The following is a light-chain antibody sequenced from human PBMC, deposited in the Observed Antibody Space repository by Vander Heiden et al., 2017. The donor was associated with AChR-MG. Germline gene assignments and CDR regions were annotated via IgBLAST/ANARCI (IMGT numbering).Light chain of an antibody. Sequence: DVVLTQSPLSLAVSLGQPASISCRSSESLVYSDGDTYFNWFQQRPGRSPRRLIYKVSNRDSGVPDRFSGSGSGTDFTLLITRVEAEDVGLYFCRQGKHLPQTFGGGTKVEIK. CDR1: ESLVYSDGDTY. CDR3: RQGKHLPQT. J-gene: IGKJ4*01. V-gene: IGKV2-30*01. CDR2: KVS.